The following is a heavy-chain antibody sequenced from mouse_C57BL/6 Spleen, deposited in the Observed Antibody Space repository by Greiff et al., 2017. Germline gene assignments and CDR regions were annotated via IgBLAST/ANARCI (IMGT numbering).Heavy chain of an antibody. CDR3: TPRYSNYEVFYAMDY. Sequence: VQLQQSGAELVRPGASVKLSCTASGFNITDYYMHWVKQRPEQGLEWIGRIDPEDGDTEYAPKFQGKATMTADTSSNTAYLQLSSLTSEDTAVYYCTPRYSNYEVFYAMDYWGQGTSVTVSS. CDR1: GFNITDYY. J-gene: IGHJ4*01. V-gene: IGHV14-1*01. CDR2: IDPEDGDT. D-gene: IGHD2-5*01.